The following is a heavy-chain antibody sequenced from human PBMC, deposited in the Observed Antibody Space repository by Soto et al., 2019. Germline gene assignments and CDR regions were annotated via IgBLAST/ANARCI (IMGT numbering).Heavy chain of an antibody. CDR1: GGSISGYY. CDR3: ARDRLYSSSWYEIAY. Sequence: ASETLSLTCTVSGGSISGYYWSWIRQPPGKGLEWIGYIYSSGSANYNPSLKSRVTISVDTSKNQFSLKLTSVTAADTAVYYCARDRLYSSSWYEIAYWGQGTLVTVSS. CDR2: IYSSGSA. J-gene: IGHJ4*02. D-gene: IGHD6-13*01. V-gene: IGHV4-59*13.